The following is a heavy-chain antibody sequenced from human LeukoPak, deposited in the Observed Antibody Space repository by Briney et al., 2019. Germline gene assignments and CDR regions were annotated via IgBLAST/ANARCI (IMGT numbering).Heavy chain of an antibody. J-gene: IGHJ3*02. Sequence: TSETLSLTCTVSGGSIRSYYWSWIRQPAGKGLEWIGRIYTSGSTNYNPSLKSRVTMSVDTSKNQFSLKLSSVTAADTAVYYCARVRATTRGSSATRDAFDIWGQGTMVTVSS. CDR3: ARVRATTRGSSATRDAFDI. D-gene: IGHD1-26*01. CDR2: IYTSGST. V-gene: IGHV4-4*07. CDR1: GGSIRSYY.